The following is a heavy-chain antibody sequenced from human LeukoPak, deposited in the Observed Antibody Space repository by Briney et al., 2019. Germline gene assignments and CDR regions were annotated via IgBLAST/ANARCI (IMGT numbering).Heavy chain of an antibody. CDR1: GGSIGSGDYY. J-gene: IGHJ3*02. CDR2: IYYSGST. Sequence: PSETLSLTCTVSGGSIGSGDYYWSWIRQPPGKGLEWIGYIYYSGSTYYNPSLKSRVTISVDTSKNQFSLKLSSVTAADAAVYYCARGTPEDAFDIWGQGTMVTVSS. CDR3: ARGTPEDAFDI. V-gene: IGHV4-30-4*01. D-gene: IGHD2-15*01.